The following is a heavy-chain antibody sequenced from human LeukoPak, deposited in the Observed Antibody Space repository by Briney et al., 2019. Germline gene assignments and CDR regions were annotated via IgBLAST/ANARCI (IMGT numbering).Heavy chain of an antibody. V-gene: IGHV1-2*02. D-gene: IGHD3-3*02. Sequence: ASVKVSCKASGYTFSNFYIHWVRQAPGQGLEYVGWITPKSGDTYSPQRFQGRVTMTRDASISTAYMELSSLRSDDTAVYFCARVRLADERAWAYWGQGTLVTVSS. CDR3: ARVRLADERAWAY. J-gene: IGHJ4*02. CDR1: GYTFSNFY. CDR2: ITPKSGDT.